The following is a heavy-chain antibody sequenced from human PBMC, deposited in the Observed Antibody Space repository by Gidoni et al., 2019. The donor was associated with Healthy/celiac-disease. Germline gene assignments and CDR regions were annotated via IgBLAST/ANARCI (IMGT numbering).Heavy chain of an antibody. CDR3: ARDKDIAVAGPQGRWFDP. CDR1: GFTFGSDS. CDR2: ISSSSSTI. Sequence: EVQLVESGGGVVQPGGSLRLSCAASGFTFGSDSMNWVRQAPGKGLEWVSYISSSSSTIYYADSVKGRFTISRDNAKNSLYLQMNSLRDEDTAVYYCARDKDIAVAGPQGRWFDPWGQGTLVTVSS. D-gene: IGHD6-19*01. V-gene: IGHV3-48*02. J-gene: IGHJ5*02.